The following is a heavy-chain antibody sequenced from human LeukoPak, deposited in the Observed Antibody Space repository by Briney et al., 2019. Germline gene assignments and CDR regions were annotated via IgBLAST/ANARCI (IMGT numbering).Heavy chain of an antibody. D-gene: IGHD5-18*01. CDR2: ISGSGGST. Sequence: PGGSLRLSCAASGFTFSSYAMSWVRQAPGKGLEWVSAISGSGGSTYYADSVKGRFTISRDNSKNTLYPQMNSLRAEDTAVYYCAREPRNSYGPDWYFDFWGRGTLVTVSS. J-gene: IGHJ2*01. CDR1: GFTFSSYA. CDR3: AREPRNSYGPDWYFDF. V-gene: IGHV3-23*01.